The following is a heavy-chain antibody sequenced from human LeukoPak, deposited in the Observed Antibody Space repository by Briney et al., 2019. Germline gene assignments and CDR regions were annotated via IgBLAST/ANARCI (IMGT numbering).Heavy chain of an antibody. CDR1: GFTFSSYW. J-gene: IGHJ4*02. D-gene: IGHD6-13*01. Sequence: GGSLRLSCAASGFTFSSYWMSWVRQAPGKGLEWVANIKQDESEKYYVGSVKGRFTISRDSAKNSLYLQMNSLGAEDTAVYYCARISSSYYFDYWGQGTLVTVPS. V-gene: IGHV3-7*01. CDR3: ARISSSYYFDY. CDR2: IKQDESEK.